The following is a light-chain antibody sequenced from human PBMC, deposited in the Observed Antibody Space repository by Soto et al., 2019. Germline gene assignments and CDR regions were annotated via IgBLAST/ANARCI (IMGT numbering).Light chain of an antibody. CDR3: QQYNSYTIT. Sequence: DIQMTQSPSTLSASVGERVTITFRASQSISSWLAWYQQKPGKAPKLLIYDASSLESGVPSRFSGSGSGTEFTLTISSLQPDDFATYYCQQYNSYTITFGQGTRLEIK. V-gene: IGKV1-5*01. CDR1: QSISSW. J-gene: IGKJ5*01. CDR2: DAS.